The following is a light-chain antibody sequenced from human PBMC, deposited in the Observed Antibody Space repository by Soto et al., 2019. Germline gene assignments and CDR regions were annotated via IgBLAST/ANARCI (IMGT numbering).Light chain of an antibody. CDR3: QQYNDYPYT. Sequence: DIQMTQSPSTLSASVGDSLTITCRASQSISSWLAWYQQKPGKAPKLLIYKASSLESGVPSRLSGSGSGTEFTLTISSLQPDDFATYYCQQYNDYPYTFGQGTKLEIK. J-gene: IGKJ2*01. CDR1: QSISSW. CDR2: KAS. V-gene: IGKV1-5*03.